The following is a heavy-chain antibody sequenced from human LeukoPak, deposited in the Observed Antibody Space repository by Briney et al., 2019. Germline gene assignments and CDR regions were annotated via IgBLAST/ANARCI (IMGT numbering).Heavy chain of an antibody. CDR3: AREGAPGGLDY. CDR1: GFIFRNYW. CDR2: INSDGSST. V-gene: IGHV3-74*01. J-gene: IGHJ4*02. Sequence: PGGSLRLSCAASGFIFRNYWMHWVRQVPGKGLVWVSRINSDGSSTAYADSVRGRFTISRDNAKNTLSLQMNSLRAEDTAVYYCAREGAPGGLDYWGQGTLATVSS. D-gene: IGHD3-16*01.